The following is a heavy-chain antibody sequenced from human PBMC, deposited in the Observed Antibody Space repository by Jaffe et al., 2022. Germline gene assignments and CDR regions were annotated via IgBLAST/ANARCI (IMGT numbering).Heavy chain of an antibody. J-gene: IGHJ6*03. CDR2: INHSGST. CDR3: ARGVEVRGVYYYYYYYMDV. CDR1: GGSFSGYY. V-gene: IGHV4-34*01. Sequence: QVQLQQWGAGLLKPSETLSLTCAVYGGSFSGYYWSWIRQPPGKGLEWIGEINHSGSTNYNPSLKSRVTISVDTSKNQFSLKLSSVTAADTAVYYCARGVEVRGVYYYYYYYMDVWGKGTTVTVSS. D-gene: IGHD3-10*01.